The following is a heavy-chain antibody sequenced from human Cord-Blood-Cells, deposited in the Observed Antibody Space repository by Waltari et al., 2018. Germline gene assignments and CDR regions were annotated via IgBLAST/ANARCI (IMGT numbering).Heavy chain of an antibody. Sequence: EVQLVESGGGLVQPGGSLRLPCAASGFTFSSSEMNWVRQSPGKGLDGVSYISSSGSTIYYADSVKGRFTISRDNAKNSLYLQMNSLRAEDTAVYYCARYAGGFDYWGQGTLVTVSS. CDR3: ARYAGGFDY. CDR1: GFTFSSSE. CDR2: ISSSGSTI. J-gene: IGHJ4*02. V-gene: IGHV3-48*03. D-gene: IGHD3-10*01.